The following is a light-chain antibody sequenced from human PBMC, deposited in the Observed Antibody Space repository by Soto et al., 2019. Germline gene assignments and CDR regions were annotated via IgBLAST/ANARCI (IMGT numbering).Light chain of an antibody. J-gene: IGLJ1*01. CDR2: EGS. Sequence: QSVLTQPASVSGSPGQSITISCTGTSSDVGSYNLVSWYQQHPGKAPKLMIYEGSKRPSGVSNRFSGSKSGNTASLTISGLQAEDEADYYCCSYAGSITVFGTGTKVTVL. CDR1: SSDVGSYNL. CDR3: CSYAGSITV. V-gene: IGLV2-23*01.